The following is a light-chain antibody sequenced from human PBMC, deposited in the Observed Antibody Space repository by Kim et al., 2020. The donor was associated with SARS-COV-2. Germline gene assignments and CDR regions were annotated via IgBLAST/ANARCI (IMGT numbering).Light chain of an antibody. Sequence: QPVLTQPASVSGSPGQSITISCTGTSSDVGAYNRVSWYQQHPGKAPKLMIFDVSGRPSGVSNRFSGSKSDNTASLTISGLQAEDEADYFCSSLTSGSTSVVFGGGTKVTVL. J-gene: IGLJ2*01. CDR2: DVS. CDR3: SSLTSGSTSVV. CDR1: SSDVGAYNR. V-gene: IGLV2-14*03.